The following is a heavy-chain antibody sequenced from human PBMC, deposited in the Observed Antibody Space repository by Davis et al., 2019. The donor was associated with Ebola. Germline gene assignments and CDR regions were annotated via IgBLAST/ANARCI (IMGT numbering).Heavy chain of an antibody. Sequence: GGSLRLSCAASGFTFSTYAFHWVRQAPDKGLEWVAVIRKDESITYNVESVRGRFSISRDNSQNTVYLQMNSLRPEDTALYYCTRDDFGTIDYWGQGTLVTVSS. D-gene: IGHD4-17*01. V-gene: IGHV3-30*04. CDR3: TRDDFGTIDY. CDR2: IRKDESIT. CDR1: GFTFSTYA. J-gene: IGHJ4*02.